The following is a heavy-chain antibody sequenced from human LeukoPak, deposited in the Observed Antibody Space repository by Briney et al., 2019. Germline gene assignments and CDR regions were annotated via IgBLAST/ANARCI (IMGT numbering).Heavy chain of an antibody. D-gene: IGHD6-13*01. Sequence: GGSLRLSCAASGFTFDDYGMSWVRQAPGKGLEWVSGINWNGGSTGYADSVKGRFTISRDNSKNTLYLQMNSLRAEDTAVYYCAKDPHQRQQLVHSDYWGQGNLVTVSS. CDR1: GFTFDDYG. V-gene: IGHV3-20*04. CDR3: AKDPHQRQQLVHSDY. J-gene: IGHJ4*02. CDR2: INWNGGST.